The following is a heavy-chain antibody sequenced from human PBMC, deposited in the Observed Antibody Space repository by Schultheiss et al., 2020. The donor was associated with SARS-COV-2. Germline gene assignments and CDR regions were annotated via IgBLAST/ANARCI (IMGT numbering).Heavy chain of an antibody. V-gene: IGHV3-7*01. CDR2: IKQDGSEK. J-gene: IGHJ6*02. Sequence: GESLKISCAASGFTFSTYGMHWVRQAPGKGLVWVANIKQDGSEKYYVDSVKGRFTISRDNAKNSLYLQMNSLRAEDTAVYYCARAGRDDILTGPPFYYYYGMDVWGQGTTVTVSS. D-gene: IGHD3-9*01. CDR3: ARAGRDDILTGPPFYYYYGMDV. CDR1: GFTFSTYG.